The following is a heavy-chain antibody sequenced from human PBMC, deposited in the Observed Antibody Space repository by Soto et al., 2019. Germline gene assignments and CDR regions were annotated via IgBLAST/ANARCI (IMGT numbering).Heavy chain of an antibody. Sequence: QVQLLQSGAEVKKPGASVKVSCKASGYTFTNYGITWVRQAPGQGLEWTGWISAYNGNTRYTQRLQGRVTMTTDTSTSTAYMELRGLRSDDTAVYYCARGRQLVGYFYYYMDVWGKGTTVTVSS. J-gene: IGHJ6*03. CDR2: ISAYNGNT. V-gene: IGHV1-18*01. D-gene: IGHD6-6*01. CDR3: ARGRQLVGYFYYYMDV. CDR1: GYTFTNYG.